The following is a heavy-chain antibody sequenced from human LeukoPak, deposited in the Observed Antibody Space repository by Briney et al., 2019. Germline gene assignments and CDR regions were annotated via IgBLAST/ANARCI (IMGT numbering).Heavy chain of an antibody. CDR3: AQRAMVFDY. Sequence: PGGSLRLSCAASGFTFKNYAMSWVRQAPGKGLEWVSAISGSDAGTYYADSVKGRFTISRDNSKNTLYLQMNSLRAEDTAVYYCAQRAMVFDYWGQGTLVTVSS. CDR2: ISGSDAGT. J-gene: IGHJ4*02. CDR1: GFTFKNYA. V-gene: IGHV3-23*01. D-gene: IGHD5-18*01.